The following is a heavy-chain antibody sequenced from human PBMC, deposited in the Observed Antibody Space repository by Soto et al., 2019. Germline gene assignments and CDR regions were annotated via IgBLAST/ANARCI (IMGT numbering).Heavy chain of an antibody. Sequence: GGSLRLSCAASGFTFSSYAMHWVRQAPGKGLEWVAVISYDGCNKYYAASVKGRFTISRDNSKNTLYLQVNSLRAEDTAVYYCARDTHSMNFYGSGSSNWGQGTLVTVSS. V-gene: IGHV3-30-3*01. D-gene: IGHD3-10*01. CDR3: ARDTHSMNFYGSGSSN. CDR2: ISYDGCNK. CDR1: GFTFSSYA. J-gene: IGHJ4*02.